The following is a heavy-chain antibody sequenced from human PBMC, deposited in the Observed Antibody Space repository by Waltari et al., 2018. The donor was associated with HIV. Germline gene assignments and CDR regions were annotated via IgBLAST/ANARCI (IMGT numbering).Heavy chain of an antibody. CDR2: IYSGGST. CDR1: GFTVSSNY. J-gene: IGHJ6*02. V-gene: IGHV3-66*01. CDR3: ASIAYCGGDCYPRGMDV. D-gene: IGHD2-21*02. Sequence: EVQLVESGGGLVQPGGSLRLSCAASGFTVSSNYMSWVRQAPGKGVEVVSVIYSGGSTYYAESVKGRFTISRDNSKNTLYLQMNSLRAEDTAVYYCASIAYCGGDCYPRGMDVWGQGTTVTVSS.